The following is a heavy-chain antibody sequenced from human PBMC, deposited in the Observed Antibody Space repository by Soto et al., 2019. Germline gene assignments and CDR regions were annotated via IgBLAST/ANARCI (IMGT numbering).Heavy chain of an antibody. Sequence: QLQLQESGPGLVKPSETLSLTCAVSGASISSSSYSWVWIRQPPGKGLEWIGSIYYSGSTYYNPSLKSRVTIAVDTAKHHFSLKLSSVTAADTAVYYCARRRDYYDSGSSEGRRAFDIWGQGTMVIVSP. CDR2: IYYSGST. D-gene: IGHD3-10*01. V-gene: IGHV4-39*02. CDR1: GASISSSSYS. J-gene: IGHJ3*02. CDR3: ARRRDYYDSGSSEGRRAFDI.